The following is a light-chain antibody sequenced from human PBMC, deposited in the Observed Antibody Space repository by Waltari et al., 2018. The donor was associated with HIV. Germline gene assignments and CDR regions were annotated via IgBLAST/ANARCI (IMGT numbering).Light chain of an antibody. CDR2: DTS. CDR3: QQCDSLHFA. CDR1: QDISDC. J-gene: IGKJ3*01. Sequence: DIQMTQSPSSLSASVGDRITITCQASQDISDCLNWFQQRPGKAPNLLIYDTSNLETGVPSRFSGSGSGTYFTLTISSLQPEDFATYFCQQCDSLHFAFGPGTKVDFK. V-gene: IGKV1-33*01.